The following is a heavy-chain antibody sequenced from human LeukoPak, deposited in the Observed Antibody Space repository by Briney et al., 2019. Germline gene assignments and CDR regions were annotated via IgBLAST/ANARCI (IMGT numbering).Heavy chain of an antibody. V-gene: IGHV3-13*01. CDR3: ARVPTNSWYNWFDP. D-gene: IGHD2-8*01. CDR1: GFAFSIYD. J-gene: IGHJ5*02. CDR2: IGTTDNT. Sequence: GGSLRLSCAASGFAFSIYDMHWVRQPTGKGLEWVSAIGTTDNTYYIDSVKGRFTISRENAKNSLYLQMNSLRAEDTAIYYCARVPTNSWYNWFDPRGQGTLVTVSS.